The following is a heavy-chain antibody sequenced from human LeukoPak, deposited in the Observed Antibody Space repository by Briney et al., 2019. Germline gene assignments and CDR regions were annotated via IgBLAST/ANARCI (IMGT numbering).Heavy chain of an antibody. CDR2: INPNSGGT. Sequence: GASVKVSCKASGYTFTDYYMHWVRQAPGQGLEWMGWINPNSGGTNYAQKFQGRVTMTRDTSISTAYMELSRLRSDDTAVYYCARARTRSSWYAIDYWGQGTLVTVSS. CDR1: GYTFTDYY. CDR3: ARARTRSSWYAIDY. D-gene: IGHD6-13*01. J-gene: IGHJ4*02. V-gene: IGHV1-2*02.